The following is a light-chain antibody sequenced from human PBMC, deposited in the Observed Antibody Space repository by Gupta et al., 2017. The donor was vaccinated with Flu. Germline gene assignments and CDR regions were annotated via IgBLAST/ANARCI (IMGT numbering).Light chain of an antibody. CDR2: SYN. V-gene: IGLV1-44*01. CDR1: SSNIGGNT. Sequence: QSVLTQPPSASRTPGQTVTISCSGSSSNIGGNTVTWYQQLPGTAPKLLIYSYNQRPSGVPDRFSGSKSGTSASLAISGLQSDDEADYYCAAWDDSLDSPVFGGGTKLTVL. CDR3: AAWDDSLDSPV. J-gene: IGLJ3*02.